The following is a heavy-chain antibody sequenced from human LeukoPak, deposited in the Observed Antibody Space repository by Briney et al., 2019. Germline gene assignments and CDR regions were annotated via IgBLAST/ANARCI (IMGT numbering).Heavy chain of an antibody. D-gene: IGHD1-26*01. Sequence: SETLSLTCTVSGGSISSYYWSWIRQPPGKGLEWIGYIYYSGSTNYNPSLKSRVTISVDTSKNQFSLRLSSVTAADTAVYYCASLRERSYYARGFDYWGQGTLVTVSS. CDR3: ASLRERSYYARGFDY. CDR1: GGSISSYY. CDR2: IYYSGST. J-gene: IGHJ4*02. V-gene: IGHV4-59*08.